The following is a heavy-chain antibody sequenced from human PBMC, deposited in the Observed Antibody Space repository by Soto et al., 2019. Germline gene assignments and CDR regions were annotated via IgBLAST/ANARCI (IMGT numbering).Heavy chain of an antibody. CDR1: GGSFSGYY. D-gene: IGHD2-15*01. V-gene: IGHV4-34*01. J-gene: IGHJ6*02. CDR2: INHSGST. CDR3: ARSIVVAAPYYYYYYGMDV. Sequence: SETLSLTCAVYGGSFSGYYWSWIRQPPGKGLEWIGEINHSGSTNYNPSLKSRVTISVDTSKNQFSLKLSSVTAADTAVYYCARSIVVAAPYYYYYYGMDVWGQGTTVTVSS.